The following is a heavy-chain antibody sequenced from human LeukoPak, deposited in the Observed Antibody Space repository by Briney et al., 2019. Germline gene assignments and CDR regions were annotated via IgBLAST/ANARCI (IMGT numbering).Heavy chain of an antibody. CDR1: GYTFTSYS. Sequence: ASVKVSCKASGYTFTSYSISWVRQAPGQGLEWMGWISAYNGNTNYAQKLQGRVTMTTDTSTSTAYMELRSLRSDDTAVYYCARDNYYYYYMDVWGKGTTVTVSS. CDR3: ARDNYYYYYMDV. CDR2: ISAYNGNT. V-gene: IGHV1-18*01. J-gene: IGHJ6*03.